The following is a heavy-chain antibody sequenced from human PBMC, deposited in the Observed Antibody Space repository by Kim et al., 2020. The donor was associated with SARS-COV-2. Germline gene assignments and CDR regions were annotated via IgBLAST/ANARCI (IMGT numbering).Heavy chain of an antibody. V-gene: IGHV3-30*01. CDR3: ARGDRRLLWFVELFQY. Sequence: SVKGRFTISRDNSKNTLYLQMNSLRAEDTAVYYCARGDRRLLWFVELFQYWGQGTLVTVSS. J-gene: IGHJ1*01. D-gene: IGHD3-10*01.